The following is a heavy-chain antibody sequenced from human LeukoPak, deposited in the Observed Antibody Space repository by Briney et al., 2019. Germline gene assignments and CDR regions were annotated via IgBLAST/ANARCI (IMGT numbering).Heavy chain of an antibody. CDR2: IVVGSGNT. D-gene: IGHD3-10*01. Sequence: SVKVSCKASGSTFTSSAMQWVRQARGQRLEWIGWIVVGSGNTNYAQKFQERVTITRDMSTSTAYMELSSLRSEDTAVYYCAAENGSGSQNYWGQGTLVTVSS. V-gene: IGHV1-58*02. CDR3: AAENGSGSQNY. J-gene: IGHJ4*02. CDR1: GSTFTSSA.